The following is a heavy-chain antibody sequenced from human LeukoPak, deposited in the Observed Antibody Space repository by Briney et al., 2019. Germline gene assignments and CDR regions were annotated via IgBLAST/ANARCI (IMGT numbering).Heavy chain of an antibody. J-gene: IGHJ5*02. D-gene: IGHD3-3*01. CDR2: MNPNSGNT. V-gene: IGHV1-8*03. Sequence: ASVKVSCKASGYTFTSYDINWVRQATGQGLEWMGWMNPNSGNTGYAQKFQGRVTITRNTSISTAYMELSSLRSEDTAVYYCARGQRAYYDFWSGYYRTGLNWFDPWGQGTLVTVSS. CDR3: ARGQRAYYDFWSGYYRTGLNWFDP. CDR1: GYTFTSYD.